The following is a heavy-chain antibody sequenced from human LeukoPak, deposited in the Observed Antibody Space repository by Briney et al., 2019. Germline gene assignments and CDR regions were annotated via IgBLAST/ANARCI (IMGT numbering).Heavy chain of an antibody. J-gene: IGHJ6*02. Sequence: GGSLRLSCAASGFTFSSYGMHWVRQAPGKGLEWVAVISYDGSNKYYADSVKGRFTISRDNSKNTLYLQMNSLRAEDTAVYYCAKDQDRVTAIPVSSYYYGMDVWGQGTTVTVSS. CDR2: ISYDGSNK. V-gene: IGHV3-30*18. CDR1: GFTFSSYG. D-gene: IGHD2-21*02. CDR3: AKDQDRVTAIPVSSYYYGMDV.